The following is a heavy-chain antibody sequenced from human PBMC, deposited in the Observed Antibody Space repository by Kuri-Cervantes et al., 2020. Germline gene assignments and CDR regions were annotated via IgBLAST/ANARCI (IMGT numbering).Heavy chain of an antibody. J-gene: IGHJ4*02. V-gene: IGHV3-21*01. D-gene: IGHD3-10*01. CDR1: GFTFSSYS. Sequence: GESLKISCAASGFTFSSYSMNWVRQAPGKGLEWVSSISSSSSYIYYADSVKGRFTISRDNAKNSLYLQMNSLRAEDTAVYYCARAGGDLYYGSGLDYWGQGTLVTVSS. CDR2: ISSSSSYI. CDR3: ARAGGDLYYGSGLDY.